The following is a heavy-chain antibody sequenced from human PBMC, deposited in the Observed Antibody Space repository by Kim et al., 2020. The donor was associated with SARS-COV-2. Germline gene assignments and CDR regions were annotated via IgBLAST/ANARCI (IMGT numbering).Heavy chain of an antibody. V-gene: IGHV4-59*13. D-gene: IGHD3-3*01. Sequence: SETLSLTCTVSGGSISSYYWSWIRQPPGKGLEWIGYIYYSGSTNYNPSLKSRVTISVDTSKNQFSLKLSPVTAADTAVYYCARWGTLDYDFWSGYYGGARDWFDPWGQGTLVTVSS. J-gene: IGHJ5*02. CDR2: IYYSGST. CDR1: GGSISSYY. CDR3: ARWGTLDYDFWSGYYGGARDWFDP.